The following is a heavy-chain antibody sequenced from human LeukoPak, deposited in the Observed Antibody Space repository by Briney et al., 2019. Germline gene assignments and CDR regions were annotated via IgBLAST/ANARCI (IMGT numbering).Heavy chain of an antibody. Sequence: SQTLSITCTVSGGSISSGDYYWSWIRQPPGKGLEWIGYIYYSGSTYYNPSLKSRVTISVDTSKNQFSLKLSSVTAADTAVYYCARESSGEYYFDSWGQGTLVTVSS. CDR2: IYYSGST. V-gene: IGHV4-30-4*01. CDR1: GGSISSGDYY. J-gene: IGHJ4*02. D-gene: IGHD3-10*01. CDR3: ARESSGEYYFDS.